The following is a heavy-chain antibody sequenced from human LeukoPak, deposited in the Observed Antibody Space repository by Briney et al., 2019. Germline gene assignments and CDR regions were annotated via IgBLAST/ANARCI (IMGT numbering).Heavy chain of an antibody. Sequence: GGSLRLSCAASGFTFSSYSMNWVRQAPGKGLEWVSTISGSGDNTYYADSVKGRFTISRDNSKNTLYLQMNSLRAEDTAVYYCARVTYGSGTYGAFDYWGQGTLVTVSS. CDR1: GFTFSSYS. V-gene: IGHV3-23*01. CDR2: ISGSGDNT. D-gene: IGHD3-10*01. J-gene: IGHJ4*02. CDR3: ARVTYGSGTYGAFDY.